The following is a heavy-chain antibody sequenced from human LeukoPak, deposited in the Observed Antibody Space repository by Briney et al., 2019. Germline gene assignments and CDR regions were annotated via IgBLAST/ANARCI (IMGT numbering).Heavy chain of an antibody. CDR2: IYHSGST. CDR1: GGSISGSDYY. CDR3: ASETGRRFFDS. D-gene: IGHD4-17*01. V-gene: IGHV4-31*03. J-gene: IGHJ4*02. Sequence: PSETLSLTCTVSGGSISGSDYYWSWVRQPPGKGLEWIGYIYHSGSTYYNSSLKSRVTISVDTSKNQFSLQLNSVTAADTALYYCASETGRRFFDSWGQGALVTVSS.